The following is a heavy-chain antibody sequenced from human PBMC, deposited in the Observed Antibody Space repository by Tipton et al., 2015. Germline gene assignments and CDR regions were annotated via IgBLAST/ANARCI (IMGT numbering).Heavy chain of an antibody. CDR1: GVSISSTGYY. Sequence: TLSLTCTVSGVSISSTGYYWGWIRQPPGKGLEWIGSIYYSGDTYYNPSLKSRVTISEDTSKNQLSLKLNSVTAADAAMYYCASRDWLLHHFDYWGQGTLVTVSS. J-gene: IGHJ4*02. D-gene: IGHD6-19*01. CDR2: IYYSGDT. V-gene: IGHV4-39*01. CDR3: ASRDWLLHHFDY.